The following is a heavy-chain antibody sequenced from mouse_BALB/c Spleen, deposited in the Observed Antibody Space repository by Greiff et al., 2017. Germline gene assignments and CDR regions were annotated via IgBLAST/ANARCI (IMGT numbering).Heavy chain of an antibody. V-gene: IGHV1-7*01. CDR2: INPSTGYT. Sequence: VKLQESGAELVKPGASVKLSCKASGYTFTSYWMHWVKQRPGQGLEWIGYINPSTGYTEYNQKFKDKATLTADKSSSTAFMQLSSLTSEDSAVYYCAPLYYGNYRYFDVWGAGTTVTVSS. D-gene: IGHD2-1*01. CDR1: GYTFTSYW. J-gene: IGHJ1*01. CDR3: APLYYGNYRYFDV.